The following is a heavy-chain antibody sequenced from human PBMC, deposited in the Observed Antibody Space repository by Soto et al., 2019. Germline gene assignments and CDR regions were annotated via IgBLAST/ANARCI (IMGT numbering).Heavy chain of an antibody. CDR2: IHYSGST. J-gene: IGHJ6*04. V-gene: IGHV4-59*08. D-gene: IGHD3-9*01. Sequence: QVQLQESGPGLVKPSETLSLTCTVSGGSISSSYWSWIRQPPGKGLEWVGYIHYSGSTHYNPSLNSRITISPDTSKNPFSLKLTSGTAADTAGYYCARHSTGLDVWGKGTTVTVSS. CDR3: ARHSTGLDV. CDR1: GGSISSSY.